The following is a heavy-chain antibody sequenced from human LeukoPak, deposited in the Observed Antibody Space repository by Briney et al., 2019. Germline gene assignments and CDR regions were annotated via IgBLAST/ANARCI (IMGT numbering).Heavy chain of an antibody. V-gene: IGHV1-2*02. Sequence: ASVKVSCKASVYTFTGYYMHWVRQAPGQGLEWMGWINPNSGGTNYAQKCQGRVTMTRDTSISTAYMELTRLRSDDTAVYYCARGSYKNFDYWGQGTLVTVSS. CDR2: INPNSGGT. J-gene: IGHJ4*02. D-gene: IGHD5-24*01. CDR1: VYTFTGYY. CDR3: ARGSYKNFDY.